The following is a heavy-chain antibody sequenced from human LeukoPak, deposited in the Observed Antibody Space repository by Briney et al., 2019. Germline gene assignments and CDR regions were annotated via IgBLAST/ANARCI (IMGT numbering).Heavy chain of an antibody. CDR1: GFPFSSYW. CDR2: IKQDGSEK. J-gene: IGHJ4*02. D-gene: IGHD4-17*01. Sequence: PGGSLRLSFAASGFPFSSYWMSWVRPAPGKGLEWVANIKQDGSEKYYVDSVKGRFTISRDNAKNSLYLQMNSLRAEDTAVYYCARDSRLGEMFIDYWGQGTLVTVSS. CDR3: ARDSRLGEMFIDY. V-gene: IGHV3-7*01.